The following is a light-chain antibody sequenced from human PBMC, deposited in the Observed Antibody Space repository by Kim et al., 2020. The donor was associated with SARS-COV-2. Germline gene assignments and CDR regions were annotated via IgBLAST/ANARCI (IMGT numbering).Light chain of an antibody. J-gene: IGLJ1*01. V-gene: IGLV2-14*03. CDR2: DVS. Sequence: QSITISCTGTSSDVGGYNYVSWYQQHPGKAPELMIYDVSNRPSGVSNRFSGSKSGNTASLTISGLQAEDEADYYCSSYTSSSTPYVFGTGTKVTVL. CDR1: SSDVGGYNY. CDR3: SSYTSSSTPYV.